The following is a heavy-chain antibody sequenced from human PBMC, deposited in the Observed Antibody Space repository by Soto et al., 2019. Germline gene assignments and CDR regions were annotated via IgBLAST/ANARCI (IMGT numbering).Heavy chain of an antibody. Sequence: GESLKISCKGSGYSFTSYWIGWVRQMPGKGLEWMGIIYPGDSDTRYSPSFQGQVTISADKSISTAYLQWSSLKASDTAMYYCARGDVTMVRGVMKGGFDYWGQGTMVTVYS. CDR3: ARGDVTMVRGVMKGGFDY. CDR1: GYSFTSYW. J-gene: IGHJ4*02. V-gene: IGHV5-51*01. CDR2: IYPGDSDT. D-gene: IGHD3-10*01.